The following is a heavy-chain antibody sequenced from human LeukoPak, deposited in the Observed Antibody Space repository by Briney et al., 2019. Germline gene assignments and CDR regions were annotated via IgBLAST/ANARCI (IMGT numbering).Heavy chain of an antibody. CDR3: ARHSFDYYYYGMDV. V-gene: IGHV1-69*04. CDR2: IIPILGIA. D-gene: IGHD2-15*01. Sequence: SVKVSCKASGGTFSSYAISWVRQAPGQGLEWVGRIIPILGIANYAQKFQGRVTITADKSTSTAYMELSSLRSEDTAVYQCARHSFDYYYYGMDVWGQGTTVTVSS. CDR1: GGTFSSYA. J-gene: IGHJ6*02.